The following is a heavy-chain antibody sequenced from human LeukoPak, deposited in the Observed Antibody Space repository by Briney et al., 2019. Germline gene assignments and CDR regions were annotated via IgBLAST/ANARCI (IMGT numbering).Heavy chain of an antibody. V-gene: IGHV3-23*01. J-gene: IGHJ4*02. CDR3: VRGDYFGVGNSDY. CDR1: GFTFSGYA. CDR2: ISGSGVNT. Sequence: GGSLRLSCAPSGFTFSGYAMAWVRQAPKKGLEWVSGISGSGVNTYYADSVKGRSTISRDNSKNTLYLQMNSLRAEDTAVYYCVRGDYFGVGNSDYWGQGTLVTVSS. D-gene: IGHD3-3*01.